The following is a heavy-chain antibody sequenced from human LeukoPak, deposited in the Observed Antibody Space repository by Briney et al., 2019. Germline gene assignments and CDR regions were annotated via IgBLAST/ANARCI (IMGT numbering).Heavy chain of an antibody. Sequence: GGSLRLSCAASGFTFSSYGMHWVRQAPGKGLEWVAVISHDGSNIYYGDSVKGRFSISRDNSKNTLYLQMNSLRVEDTAVYYCAKDPYRVVVATGNYLDPWGQGTLVTVSS. CDR2: ISHDGSNI. D-gene: IGHD2-15*01. CDR3: AKDPYRVVVATGNYLDP. V-gene: IGHV3-30*18. J-gene: IGHJ5*02. CDR1: GFTFSSYG.